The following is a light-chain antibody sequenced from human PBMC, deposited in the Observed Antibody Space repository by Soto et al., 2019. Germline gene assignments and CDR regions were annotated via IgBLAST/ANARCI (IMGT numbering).Light chain of an antibody. CDR2: GSD. Sequence: QSALSQPPSTSGTPGQRVTISCSGGTRTIGTYTVSWYQQFPGPAPRLLIYGSDRRPSGVPDRFSGSKSGTSASLSIGGLHSEDEAHYYCAAWDDSLDGPTFGGGTKLTVL. CDR3: AAWDDSLDGPT. V-gene: IGLV1-44*01. CDR1: TRTIGTYT. J-gene: IGLJ2*01.